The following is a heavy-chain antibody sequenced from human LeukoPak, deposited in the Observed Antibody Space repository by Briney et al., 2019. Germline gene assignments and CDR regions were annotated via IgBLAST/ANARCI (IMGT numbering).Heavy chain of an antibody. CDR2: INPNSGGT. J-gene: IGHJ6*02. CDR1: GYAFTGYY. V-gene: IGHV1-2*02. CDR3: AREGLLWFGELLSYYYYGMDV. Sequence: ASVKVSCKASGYAFTGYYMHWVRQAPGQGLAWMGWINPNSGGTNYAQKFQGRVTMTRDTSISTAYMELSRLRSDGTAVYYCAREGLLWFGELLSYYYYGMDVWGQGTTVTVSS. D-gene: IGHD3-10*01.